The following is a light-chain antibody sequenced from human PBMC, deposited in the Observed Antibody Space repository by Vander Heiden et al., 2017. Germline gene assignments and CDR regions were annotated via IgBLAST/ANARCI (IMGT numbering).Light chain of an antibody. CDR3: QQYNSYSPWT. CDR1: QSISSW. V-gene: IGKV1-5*03. CDR2: KAS. Sequence: DIQMPQAPATLSASVGDRVTITCRASQSISSWLAWYQQKPGKAPKLLIYKASSLDSGVPSRFSGSGSGTEFTLTISSLQPDDFATYYCQQYNSYSPWTFGQGTKVEIK. J-gene: IGKJ1*01.